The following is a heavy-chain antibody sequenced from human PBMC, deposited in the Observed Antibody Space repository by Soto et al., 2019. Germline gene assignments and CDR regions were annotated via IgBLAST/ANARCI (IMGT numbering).Heavy chain of an antibody. CDR1: AYTFTSYG. J-gene: IGHJ5*02. CDR2: ISAYNGNT. CDR3: ARCSYYDILTGYTHDCFDP. Sequence: ASVKVSCKASAYTFTSYGISWVRQAPGQGLEWMGWISAYNGNTNYAQKLQGRVTMTTDTSTSTAYMELRSLRSDDTAVYYCARCSYYDILTGYTHDCFDPWGQGTLVTVSS. V-gene: IGHV1-18*04. D-gene: IGHD3-9*01.